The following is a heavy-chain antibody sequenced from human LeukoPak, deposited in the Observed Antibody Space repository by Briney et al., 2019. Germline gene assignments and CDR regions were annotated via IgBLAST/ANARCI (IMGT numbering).Heavy chain of an antibody. V-gene: IGHV3-23*01. CDR1: GFTFSSYA. CDR3: AKRTSRYSYGYGSFDY. CDR2: ISGSGGST. D-gene: IGHD5-18*01. Sequence: PGGSLRLSCAASGFTFSSYAMSWVRQAPGKGLEWVSAISGSGGSTYYADSVKGRFTISRDNSKNTLYLQMNSLRAEDTAVYYCAKRTSRYSYGYGSFDYWGQGTLVTVSS. J-gene: IGHJ4*02.